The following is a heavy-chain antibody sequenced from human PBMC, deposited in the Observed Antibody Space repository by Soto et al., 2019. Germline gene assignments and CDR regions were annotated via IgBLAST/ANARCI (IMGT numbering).Heavy chain of an antibody. CDR2: IYYSGST. Sequence: SETLSLTSTVSGASISSSSYYCGWIRKPPGKGLEWIGSIYYSGSTYYNPSLKSRVTISVDTSKNQFSLKLSSVTAADTAVYYCTSKGMVRGVKNYYGMDVWGQGTTVT. CDR3: TSKGMVRGVKNYYGMDV. J-gene: IGHJ6*02. CDR1: GASISSSSYY. V-gene: IGHV4-39*01. D-gene: IGHD3-10*01.